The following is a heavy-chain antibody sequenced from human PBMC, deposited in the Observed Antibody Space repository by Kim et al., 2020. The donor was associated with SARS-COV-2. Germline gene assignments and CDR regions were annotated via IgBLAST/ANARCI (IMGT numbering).Heavy chain of an antibody. V-gene: IGHV1-2*06. J-gene: IGHJ6*03. D-gene: IGHD3-16*01. Sequence: ASVKVSFPSSFSPFPFSYLPFFLPSPGQWLELMGRINPNSGGTNYAQKFHGRVTMTRDTSISTAYIELSRLRSDDTAVYYCARAAWGSCRGGYYMDVWRKGTTLPLSS. CDR1: FSPFPFSY. CDR2: INPNSGGT. CDR3: ARAAWGSCRGGYYMDV.